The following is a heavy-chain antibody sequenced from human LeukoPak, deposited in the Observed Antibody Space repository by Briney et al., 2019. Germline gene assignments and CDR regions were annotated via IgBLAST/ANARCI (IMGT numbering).Heavy chain of an antibody. J-gene: IGHJ4*02. CDR3: ARSSTPFPSDDTYYFDY. D-gene: IGHD3-22*01. V-gene: IGHV4-30-4*01. CDR1: GGSISSGGYY. CDR2: IYYSGST. Sequence: KPSETLSLTCTVSGGSISSGGYYWSWIRQPPGKGLEWIGYIYYSGSTYYNPSLKSRVTISVDTSKNQFSLKLSSVTAADTAVYYCARSSTPFPSDDTYYFDYWGQGTLVTVSS.